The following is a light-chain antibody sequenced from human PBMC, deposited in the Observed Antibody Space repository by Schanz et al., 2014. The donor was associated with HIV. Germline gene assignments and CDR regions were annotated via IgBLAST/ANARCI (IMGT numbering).Light chain of an antibody. CDR1: SSDIGGSDY. CDR2: DVR. Sequence: QSVLTQPASVSGSPGQSITISCSGTSSDIGGSDYVSWYQQHPGRAPKVLIYDVRDRPSGVSNRFSGSKSGNTASLTISGLQAEDEADYYCGSCSPTHTCTFGGGTKLTAL. V-gene: IGLV2-14*03. J-gene: IGLJ3*02. CDR3: GSCSPTHTCT.